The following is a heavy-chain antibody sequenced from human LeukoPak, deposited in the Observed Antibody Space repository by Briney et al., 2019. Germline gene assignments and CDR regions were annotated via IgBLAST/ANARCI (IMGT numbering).Heavy chain of an antibody. D-gene: IGHD3-10*02. CDR2: ISSSGSTI. Sequence: GGSLRLSCAASGFTFSSYEMNWVRQAPGKGMEWVSYISSSGSTIYYADSVKGRFTIPRDNAKNSLYLQMNSLRAEDTAVYYCAELGITMIGGVWGKGTTVTISS. J-gene: IGHJ6*04. V-gene: IGHV3-48*03. CDR3: AELGITMIGGV. CDR1: GFTFSSYE.